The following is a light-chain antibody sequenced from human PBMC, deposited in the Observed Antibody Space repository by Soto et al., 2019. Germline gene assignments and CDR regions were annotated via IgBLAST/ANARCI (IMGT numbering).Light chain of an antibody. CDR2: GAS. CDR1: QSISTW. V-gene: IGKV1-5*01. J-gene: IGKJ1*01. CDR3: QQHNGYSERM. Sequence: DIQMTQSPSTLSASAGDRVTITCRASQSISTWLAWYQQKPGKAPKLLIYGASSLASGVPSRFSGSGSGTEFTLTISSLKPDDFATYYCQQHNGYSERMFGQGTKVAIK.